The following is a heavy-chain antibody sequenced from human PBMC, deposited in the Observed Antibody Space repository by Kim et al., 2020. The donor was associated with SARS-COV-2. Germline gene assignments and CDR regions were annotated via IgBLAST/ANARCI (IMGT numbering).Heavy chain of an antibody. Sequence: GGSLRLSCAASGFTFSSYSMNWVRQAPGKGLEWVSSISSSSSYIYYADSVKGRFTISRDNAKNSLYLQMNSLRAEDTAVYYCARDGLGYCSSTSCYFANWFDPCGQGALVTVSS. D-gene: IGHD2-2*01. CDR3: ARDGLGYCSSTSCYFANWFDP. CDR2: ISSSSSYI. J-gene: IGHJ5*02. V-gene: IGHV3-21*01. CDR1: GFTFSSYS.